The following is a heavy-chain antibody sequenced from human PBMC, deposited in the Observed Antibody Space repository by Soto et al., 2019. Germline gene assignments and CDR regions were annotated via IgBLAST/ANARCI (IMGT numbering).Heavy chain of an antibody. CDR1: GFTFSSYG. CDR3: AKAPEMATIRYGMDV. V-gene: IGHV3-30*18. CDR2: ISYDGSNK. D-gene: IGHD5-12*01. J-gene: IGHJ6*02. Sequence: QVQLVESGGGVVQPGRSLRLSCAASGFTFSSYGMHWVRQAPGKGLEWVAVISYDGSNKYYADSVNGRFTISRDNSKNTLYLHMNSLRAEDTAVYYCAKAPEMATIRYGMDVWGQGTTVTVSS.